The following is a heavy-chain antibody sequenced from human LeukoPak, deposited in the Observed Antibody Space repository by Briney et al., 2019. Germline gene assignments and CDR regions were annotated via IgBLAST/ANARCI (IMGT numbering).Heavy chain of an antibody. J-gene: IGHJ5*02. Sequence: GGSLRLSCAASGFTLNNYGLIWVRQAPGKGLEWVAAISNDGGGTMYAASVEGRFAISRDNSKNTLFLQMNSLRAEDTALYYCAKGSSGYFADLWGQGTLVTVSS. D-gene: IGHD3-22*01. CDR3: AKGSSGYFADL. CDR1: GFTLNNYG. CDR2: ISNDGGGT. V-gene: IGHV3-23*01.